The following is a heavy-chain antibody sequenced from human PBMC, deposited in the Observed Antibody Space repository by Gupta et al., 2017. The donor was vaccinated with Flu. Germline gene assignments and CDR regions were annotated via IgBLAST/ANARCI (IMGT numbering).Heavy chain of an antibody. CDR1: GSTFSLHE. D-gene: IGHD3-10*01. Sequence: EVQLVESGGGSVQPGGSLRLSCTASGSTFSLHEMHWVRQAPGKGLEWVSYISSVDYTMDYADSVKGRFTISRDNAKNSLFLQMNSLRAEDTAVYYCTRDPYNSLFYYAMDAWGQGTTVTVSS. CDR2: ISSVDYTM. V-gene: IGHV3-48*03. J-gene: IGHJ6*02. CDR3: TRDPYNSLFYYAMDA.